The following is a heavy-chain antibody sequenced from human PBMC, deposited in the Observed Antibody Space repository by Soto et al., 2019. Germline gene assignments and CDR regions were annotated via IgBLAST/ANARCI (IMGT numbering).Heavy chain of an antibody. Sequence: EVQLVQSGAEVKKPGESLRISCKGSGYSFTSYWISWVRQMPGKGLEWMGRIDPSDSYTNYSPSFQGHVTISADKSISTAYLQWSSLKASDTAMYYCARQARXCXSXSCXXXYXXXGMDVWGQGTTVTVSS. V-gene: IGHV5-10-1*03. CDR1: GYSFTSYW. CDR2: IDPSDSYT. CDR3: ARQARXCXSXSCXXXYXXXGMDV. J-gene: IGHJ6*02. D-gene: IGHD2-2*01.